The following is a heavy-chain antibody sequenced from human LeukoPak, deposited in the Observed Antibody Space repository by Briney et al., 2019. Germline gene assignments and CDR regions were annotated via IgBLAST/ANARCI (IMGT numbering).Heavy chain of an antibody. CDR2: IRYDGSNK. V-gene: IGHV3-30*02. J-gene: IGHJ6*03. Sequence: GGSLRLSCAASGFTLSNHAMHWVRQAPGKGLEWVAFIRYDGSNKYYADSVKGRFTISRDDSKNTLYLQMNSLRAEDTAVYYCAKVRGYHVYYYYYMDVWGKGTTVTVSS. D-gene: IGHD3-22*01. CDR1: GFTLSNHA. CDR3: AKVRGYHVYYYYYMDV.